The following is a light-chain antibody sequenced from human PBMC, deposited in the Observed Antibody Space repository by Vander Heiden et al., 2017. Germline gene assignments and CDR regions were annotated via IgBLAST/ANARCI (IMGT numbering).Light chain of an antibody. CDR3: QQSYRTPPWT. CDR1: QSISSY. Sequence: DIQMTQSPSSLSASVGDRVTIPCRASQSISSYLNWYQQKPGKAPKLLIYAASSLQSGVPSRFSGSGSGTDFTLTISSRQPEDLATYYCQQSYRTPPWTFGQGTKVEIK. J-gene: IGKJ1*01. CDR2: AAS. V-gene: IGKV1-39*01.